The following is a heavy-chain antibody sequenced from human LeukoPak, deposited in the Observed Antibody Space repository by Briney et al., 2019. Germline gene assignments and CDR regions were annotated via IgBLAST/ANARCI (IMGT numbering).Heavy chain of an antibody. D-gene: IGHD2/OR15-2a*01. Sequence: PGGSLRLSCAASGFGFSNFWMSWVRQAPGKGPEWVANIKEDGSLKNYVDSVEGRFTVSRDNAKNTLDLQMNSLRLEDTAVYYCVRDWAPASMQAAPFDCWGQGTLVTVSS. CDR3: VRDWAPASMQAAPFDC. CDR2: IKEDGSLK. J-gene: IGHJ4*02. CDR1: GFGFSNFW. V-gene: IGHV3-7*01.